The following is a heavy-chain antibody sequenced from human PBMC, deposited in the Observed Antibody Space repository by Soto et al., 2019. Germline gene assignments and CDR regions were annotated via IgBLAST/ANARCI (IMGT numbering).Heavy chain of an antibody. J-gene: IGHJ4*02. CDR1: GFMFSSAW. Sequence: EVQVVESGGDLVEPGGSLRLSCETSGFMFSSAWMSWVRQAPGKGLEWVARIKSKKDGGARDYAAPVNGRFSISRDDSKSTVYLQINSLRAEDTALYYCVEGWNDFWGQGTLVTLSS. CDR2: IKSKKDGGAR. D-gene: IGHD1-1*01. CDR3: VEGWNDF. V-gene: IGHV3-15*01.